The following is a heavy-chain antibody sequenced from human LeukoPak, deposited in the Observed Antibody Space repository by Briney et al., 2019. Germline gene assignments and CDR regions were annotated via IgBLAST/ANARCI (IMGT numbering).Heavy chain of an antibody. CDR3: ARDSGRFDVFDI. Sequence: GGSLRLSCAASGFTVSTNYMSWVRQAPGKGLEWVSVIYSDGRTYYADSVKGRFAISRDNSKNTLYLQMNSLRAEDTAVYYCARDSGRFDVFDIWGQGTMVTVSS. CDR2: IYSDGRT. D-gene: IGHD3-10*01. J-gene: IGHJ3*02. CDR1: GFTVSTNY. V-gene: IGHV3-53*01.